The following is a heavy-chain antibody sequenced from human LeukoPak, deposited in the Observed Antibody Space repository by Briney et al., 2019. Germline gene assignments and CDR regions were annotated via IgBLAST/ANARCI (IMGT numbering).Heavy chain of an antibody. CDR3: ARGRTTFDY. Sequence: TLSLTCAVSGGSISSGGYSWSWIRQPPGKGLEWIGYIYHSGSTYYNPSLKSRVTISVDRSKNQFSLKLSSVTAADTAVYYCARGRTTFDYWGQGTLVTVSS. J-gene: IGHJ4*02. V-gene: IGHV4-30-2*01. D-gene: IGHD1-7*01. CDR2: IYHSGST. CDR1: GGSISSGGYS.